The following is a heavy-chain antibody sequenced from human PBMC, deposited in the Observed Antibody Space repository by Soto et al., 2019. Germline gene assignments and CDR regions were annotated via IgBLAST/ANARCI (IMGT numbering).Heavy chain of an antibody. V-gene: IGHV1-69*01. CDR2: IIPIFGTQ. D-gene: IGHD3-10*01. CDR1: GGIFSTYA. J-gene: IGHJ4*02. CDR3: ARDRDHYGSGNYYNRIAF. Sequence: QVQLVQSGAEVKKPGSSVKVSCKASGGIFSTYAISWLRQAPGQGLEWMGVIIPIFGTQNYAQRFQGSVTITADESTSTAYMELSRLRSEDTAVYYCARDRDHYGSGNYYNRIAFWGQGTLVTVSS.